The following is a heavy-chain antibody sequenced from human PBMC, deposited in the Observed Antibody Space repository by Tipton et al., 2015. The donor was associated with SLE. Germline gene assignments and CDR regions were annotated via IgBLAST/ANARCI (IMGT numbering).Heavy chain of an antibody. J-gene: IGHJ3*01. CDR2: ISTYNGRT. CDR3: ARDYYETSGYAFDAFDV. CDR1: GYTFNTYG. V-gene: IGHV1-18*01. Sequence: QVQLVQSGAEVKKPEASVKISCKASGYTFNTYGISWVRQAPGQGLEWMGWISTYNGRTHYAQNIEGRVTMTADTSTNTLYMELRSLRSDDTALYYCARDYYETSGYAFDAFDVWGQGTMVTVSS. D-gene: IGHD3-22*01.